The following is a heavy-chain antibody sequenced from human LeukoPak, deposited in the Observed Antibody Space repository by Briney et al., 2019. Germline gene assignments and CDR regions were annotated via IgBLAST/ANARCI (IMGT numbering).Heavy chain of an antibody. Sequence: SETLSLTCTVSGGSISSYYWSWIRQPAGKGLEWIGRIYTSGSTNYNPSLKSRVTMSVDTSKNQFSLKLSSVTAADTAVYYCARVDILTGYQYYMDVWGKGTTVTISS. D-gene: IGHD3-9*01. V-gene: IGHV4-4*07. J-gene: IGHJ6*03. CDR2: IYTSGST. CDR3: ARVDILTGYQYYMDV. CDR1: GGSISSYY.